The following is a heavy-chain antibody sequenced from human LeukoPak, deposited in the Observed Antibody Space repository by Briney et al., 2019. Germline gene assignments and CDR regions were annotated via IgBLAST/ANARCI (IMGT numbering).Heavy chain of an antibody. CDR3: ARRPDYDFWSSLGYMDV. CDR1: GGSISSGSYY. D-gene: IGHD3-3*01. V-gene: IGHV4-39*01. CDR2: IYYSGST. Sequence: SETLSLTCTVSGGSISSGSYYWGWIRQPPGKGLEWIGSIYYSGSTYYNPSLKSRVTISVDTSKNQFSLKLSSVTAADTAVYYCARRPDYDFWSSLGYMDVWGKGTTVTVSS. J-gene: IGHJ6*03.